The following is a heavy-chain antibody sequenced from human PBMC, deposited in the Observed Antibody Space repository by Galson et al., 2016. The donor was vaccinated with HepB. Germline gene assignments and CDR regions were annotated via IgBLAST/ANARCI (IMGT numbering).Heavy chain of an antibody. CDR2: ITSSSNYI. Sequence: SLRLSCAASGFTVSGNFMTWVRQAPGKGLEWVSSITSSSNYIYYADSVRGRFTISRDNAKNSLHLQMNSLRAEDTAVYYCTRAYVGKARRGTYWYFDLWGRGTLVTVSS. V-gene: IGHV3-21*01. J-gene: IGHJ2*01. D-gene: IGHD4-23*01. CDR3: TRAYVGKARRGTYWYFDL. CDR1: GFTVSGNF.